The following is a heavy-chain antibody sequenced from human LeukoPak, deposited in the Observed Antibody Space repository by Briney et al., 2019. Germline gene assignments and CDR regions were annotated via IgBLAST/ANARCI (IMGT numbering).Heavy chain of an antibody. J-gene: IGHJ3*02. CDR2: VSYDGSNK. CDR3: ARARVSSSWYGRAFDI. V-gene: IGHV3-30-3*01. D-gene: IGHD6-13*01. CDR1: GFTFSSYA. Sequence: GGSLRLSCAASGFTFSSYAMHWVRQAPGKGLEWVAVVSYDGSNKYYADSLKGRFTISRDNYKNTLYRQMNSLRAEDTDVYYCARARVSSSWYGRAFDIWGQATMVTVSS.